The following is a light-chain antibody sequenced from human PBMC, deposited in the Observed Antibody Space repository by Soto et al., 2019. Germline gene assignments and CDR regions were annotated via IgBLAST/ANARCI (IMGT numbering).Light chain of an antibody. J-gene: IGLJ1*01. CDR3: SSWDDNLNSHV. V-gene: IGLV1-44*01. CDR2: TDN. CDR1: RSNIGSNT. Sequence: QSVLTQPPSASETPGQRVTISCSGGRSNIGSNTVNWYQQLPGTAPKLLIFTDNERPSGVPDRFSGSKSGTSASLAISGLQSEDEADYFCSSWDDNLNSHVFGTGTQLTVL.